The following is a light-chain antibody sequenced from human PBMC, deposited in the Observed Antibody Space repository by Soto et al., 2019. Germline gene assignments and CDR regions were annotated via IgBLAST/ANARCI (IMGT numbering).Light chain of an antibody. V-gene: IGKV1-39*01. CDR2: AAS. Sequence: DIQMTQSPSSLSASVGDRVTITCRASQSISSSLNWYQQKPGKAPKLLIYAASSWQSGVPSRVSGSGSGTDFTLNISSLQPDDFGTCYCPQRYSTPLTFGGGTTVEIK. J-gene: IGKJ4*01. CDR3: PQRYSTPLT. CDR1: QSISSS.